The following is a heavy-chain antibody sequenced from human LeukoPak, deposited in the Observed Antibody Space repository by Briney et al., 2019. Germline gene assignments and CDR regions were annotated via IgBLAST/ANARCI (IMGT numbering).Heavy chain of an antibody. CDR3: ARDTAVAGTSDY. J-gene: IGHJ4*02. D-gene: IGHD6-19*01. CDR2: IRYDGSNK. CDR1: GFTFSSYG. Sequence: GGSLRLSCAASGFTFSSYGMHWVRQAPGKGLEWVAFIRYDGSNKYYADSVKGRFTISRDNSKNTLYLQMNSLRAEDTAVYYCARDTAVAGTSDYWGQGTLVTVSS. V-gene: IGHV3-30*02.